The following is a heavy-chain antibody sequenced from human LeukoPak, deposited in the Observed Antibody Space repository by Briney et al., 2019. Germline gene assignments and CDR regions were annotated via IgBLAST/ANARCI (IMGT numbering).Heavy chain of an antibody. CDR1: GFTFSTYW. D-gene: IGHD3-22*01. CDR2: IKSDGST. Sequence: PGGSLRLSCAASGFTFSTYWMHWVRQAPGKGLVWVSRIKSDGSTNYAYSVKGRFTISRDNAKNTVSLQMNSLRPEDTGVYYCARAPSEIGGYYPEYFRHWGQGTLVTVSS. V-gene: IGHV3-74*01. J-gene: IGHJ1*01. CDR3: ARAPSEIGGYYPEYFRH.